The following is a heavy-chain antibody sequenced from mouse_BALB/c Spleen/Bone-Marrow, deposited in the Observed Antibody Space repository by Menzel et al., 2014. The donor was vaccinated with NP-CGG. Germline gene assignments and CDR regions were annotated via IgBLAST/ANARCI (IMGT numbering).Heavy chain of an antibody. J-gene: IGHJ2*02. Sequence: QVQLQQSGPELVRPGASVKMSCKASGYTFTSYWTHWVKQRPGQGLEWIGMIDPSISETRLNQKFKDKATLNVDKSSNTAYMQLSSLTSEDSAVYYCARLDGNYRNYFDYWGQGTSLTVSS. CDR1: GYTFTSYW. D-gene: IGHD2-1*01. V-gene: IGHV1S127*01. CDR3: ARLDGNYRNYFDY. CDR2: IDPSISET.